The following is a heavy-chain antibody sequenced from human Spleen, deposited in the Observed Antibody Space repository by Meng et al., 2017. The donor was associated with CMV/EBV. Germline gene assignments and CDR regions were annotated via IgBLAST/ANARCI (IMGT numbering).Heavy chain of an antibody. CDR2: ISWNSGNT. CDR1: GFTFDDYS. V-gene: IGHV3-9*01. D-gene: IGHD2-15*01. CDR3: VSSGLAFDI. J-gene: IGHJ3*02. Sequence: SLRLSCEASGFTFDDYSMHWVRQAPGKGLEWVSGISWNSGNTGYVDSVKGRFNISRDNAKNSLYLQMKSLRPEDTALYYCVSSGLAFDIWGQGTMVTVS.